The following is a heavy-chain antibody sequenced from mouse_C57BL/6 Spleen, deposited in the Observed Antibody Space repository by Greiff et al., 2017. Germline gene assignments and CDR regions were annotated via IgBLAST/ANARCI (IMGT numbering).Heavy chain of an antibody. CDR1: GFTFRDYG. Sequence: EVHLVESGGGLVKPGGSLKLSCAASGFTFRDYGMHWVRQAPETGLEWVAYISSGSSTIYYADTVKGRFTISRDNAKNTLFLQMTSLRSEDTAMYYCARPAYDYPWLAYWGQGTLVTVSA. V-gene: IGHV5-17*01. D-gene: IGHD2-4*01. CDR2: ISSGSSTI. CDR3: ARPAYDYPWLAY. J-gene: IGHJ3*01.